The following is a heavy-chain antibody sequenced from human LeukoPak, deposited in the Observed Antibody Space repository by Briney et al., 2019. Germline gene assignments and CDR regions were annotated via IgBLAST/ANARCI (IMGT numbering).Heavy chain of an antibody. CDR1: GGSFSGYY. J-gene: IGHJ6*03. Sequence: SETLSLTCAVYGGSFSGYYWSWIRQPPGKGLEWIGEINHSGSTNYNPSLKSRVTISVDTSKNQFSLKLSSVTAADTAVYYCARARPLEWFSYYYYYYMDVWGKGTTVTVSS. V-gene: IGHV4-34*01. CDR3: ARARPLEWFSYYYYYYMDV. D-gene: IGHD3-3*01. CDR2: INHSGST.